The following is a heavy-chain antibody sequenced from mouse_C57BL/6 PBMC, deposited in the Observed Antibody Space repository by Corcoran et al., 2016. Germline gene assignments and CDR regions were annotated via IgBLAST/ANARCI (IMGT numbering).Heavy chain of an antibody. CDR1: GYTFTDYY. CDR2: INPNNGGT. J-gene: IGHJ2*01. D-gene: IGHD1-1*01. Sequence: EVQLQQYGPELVKPGASVKIPCTASGYTFTDYYLNWVKQSHGKSLEWIGDINPNNGGTSYNQTFKGKATLTVNKSSSTAYMELRSLTSEDSAVYYCARPYYYYGSSSHYFDYWGQGTTFTVS. V-gene: IGHV1-26*01. CDR3: ARPYYYYGSSSHYFDY.